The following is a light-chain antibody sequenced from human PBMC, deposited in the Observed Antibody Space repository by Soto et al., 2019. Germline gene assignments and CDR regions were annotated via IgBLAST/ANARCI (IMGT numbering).Light chain of an antibody. Sequence: DIVMTQSPLSLPVTPGEPASISCRSSQSLLHSNGYNYLDWYLQKPGQSPQLLIYLGSNRASGVPDRCSGSGAGTDFTLKISRVEAEDVGVYYCMQALQKWGFTFGPGTKVDIK. CDR3: MQALQKWGFT. CDR1: QSLLHSNGYNY. J-gene: IGKJ3*01. V-gene: IGKV2-28*01. CDR2: LGS.